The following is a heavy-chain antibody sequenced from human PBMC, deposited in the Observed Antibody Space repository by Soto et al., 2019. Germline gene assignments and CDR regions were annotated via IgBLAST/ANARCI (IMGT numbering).Heavy chain of an antibody. CDR1: GFTFSSYS. Sequence: PGGSLRLSCAASGFTFSSYSMNWVRQAPGKGLQWVSYISSSGSTTYYADSVRGRFTISRDNAKNSLYLQMNSLRDEDTAVYYCARPSKMYTSSSCGMDVCGQGTTVTVSS. D-gene: IGHD6-6*01. J-gene: IGHJ6*02. CDR2: ISSSGSTT. V-gene: IGHV3-48*02. CDR3: ARPSKMYTSSSCGMDV.